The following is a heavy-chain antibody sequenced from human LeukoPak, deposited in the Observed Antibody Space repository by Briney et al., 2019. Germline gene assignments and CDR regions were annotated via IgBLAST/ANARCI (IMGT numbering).Heavy chain of an antibody. CDR3: ASNSGYDAFDI. CDR2: IYYSGST. J-gene: IGHJ3*02. Sequence: SETLSLTCTVSGGSISSYYWSWIRQPPGKGLEWIGYIYYSGSTNYNPSLKSRVTISVDTSKNQFSLKLSSVTAAGTAVYYCASNSGYDAFDIWGQGTMVTVSS. V-gene: IGHV4-59*01. CDR1: GGSISSYY. D-gene: IGHD3-22*01.